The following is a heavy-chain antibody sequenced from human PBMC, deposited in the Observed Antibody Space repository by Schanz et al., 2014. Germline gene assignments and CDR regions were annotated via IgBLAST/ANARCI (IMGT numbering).Heavy chain of an antibody. J-gene: IGHJ3*01. CDR2: IKISGDV. CDR1: GFTFSTYA. V-gene: IGHV3-48*02. CDR3: ARDEGRDGYNLAFDV. Sequence: EVQLVESGGGLVQPGGSLRLSCAASGFTFSTYAMTWVRQAPGKGLEWISYIKISGDVFYTDSVKGRFTISRDNAKSSLYLQMSSLRDEDTAVYFCARDEGRDGYNLAFDVWGQGTLVTVSS. D-gene: IGHD5-12*01.